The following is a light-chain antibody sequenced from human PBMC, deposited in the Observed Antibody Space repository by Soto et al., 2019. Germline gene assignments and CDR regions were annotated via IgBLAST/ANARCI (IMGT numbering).Light chain of an antibody. CDR2: AAS. V-gene: IGKV1-39*01. J-gene: IGKJ3*01. CDR3: QQKDT. CDR1: QSISSY. Sequence: DIRMTQSPSSLSASVGDRVTITCRASQSISSYLNWYQQKPGKAPKLLIYAASSLQSGVPSRFSGSGSGTDFTLTIISLQPADFATYYCQQKDTFGPGAKVDIK.